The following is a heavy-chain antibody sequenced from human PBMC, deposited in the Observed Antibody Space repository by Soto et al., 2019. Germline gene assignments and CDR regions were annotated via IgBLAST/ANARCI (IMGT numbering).Heavy chain of an antibody. CDR1: GFTFDEYA. Sequence: EVQLVESGGGLVQPGGSLRLSCAVSGFTFDEYAMHWVRQAPGKGLEWVSGISWNSGSVGYANSVKGRFTISRDKAKNSLYLQMNSLRAEDTALYYCAKDTLYGGNYYYYYMDVWGKGTAVTVSS. D-gene: IGHD4-17*01. CDR2: ISWNSGSV. V-gene: IGHV3-9*01. CDR3: AKDTLYGGNYYYYYMDV. J-gene: IGHJ6*03.